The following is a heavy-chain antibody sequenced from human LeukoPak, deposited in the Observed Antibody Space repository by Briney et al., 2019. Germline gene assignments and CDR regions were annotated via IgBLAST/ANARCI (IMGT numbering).Heavy chain of an antibody. Sequence: GGSLRLSCAASGFTFSYHGMHWVRQAPGKGLEWVAFIRYDGSNKYYADSVKGRFTISRDNSKNTLYLQMNSLRAEDTAVYYCAKEVGTTIFDYFDYWGQGTLVTVSS. J-gene: IGHJ4*02. CDR3: AKEVGTTIFDYFDY. CDR1: GFTFSYHG. V-gene: IGHV3-30*02. CDR2: IRYDGSNK. D-gene: IGHD1-26*01.